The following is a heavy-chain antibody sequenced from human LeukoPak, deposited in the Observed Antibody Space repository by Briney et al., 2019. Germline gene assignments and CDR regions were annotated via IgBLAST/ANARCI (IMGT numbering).Heavy chain of an antibody. J-gene: IGHJ4*02. CDR1: GFTFSNYA. CDR3: ARDAAVTHYFDY. D-gene: IGHD2-21*02. CDR2: IIGSGGST. V-gene: IGHV3-23*01. Sequence: PGGSLRLSCAASGFTFSNYAMSWVRQAPGKGLEWVSVIIGSGGSTYYADSVKGRFTISRDNAKNSLYLQMNSLRVEDTAVYYCARDAAVTHYFDYWGQGTLVTVSS.